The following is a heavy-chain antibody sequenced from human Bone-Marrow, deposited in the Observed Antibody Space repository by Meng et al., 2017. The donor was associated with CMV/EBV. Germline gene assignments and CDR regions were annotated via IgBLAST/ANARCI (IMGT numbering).Heavy chain of an antibody. Sequence: ASVKVSCKVSGHTFRSYGISWVRQAPGQGLEWMGWIHPHRGDTNYAQQFQGRVTLTRDTSINTGYMELTRLTSDDTAVYYCARDNNWGPDYWGQGTLVTVSS. CDR3: ARDNNWGPDY. V-gene: IGHV1-2*02. J-gene: IGHJ4*02. CDR2: IHPHRGDT. D-gene: IGHD7-27*01. CDR1: GHTFRSYG.